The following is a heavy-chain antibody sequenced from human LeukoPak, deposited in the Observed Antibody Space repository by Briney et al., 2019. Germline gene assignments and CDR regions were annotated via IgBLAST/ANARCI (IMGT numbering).Heavy chain of an antibody. CDR3: LREFDWGPDY. Sequence: SVKLSCKASRFTSTDHYMHGVRQVPEQGLEWMGWNNGNSDATFYAQPFQDRITVTRDTSISTMYLELNRLTTDDPPVIYCLREFDWGPDYWGQGTLVAVPS. V-gene: IGHV1-2*02. J-gene: IGHJ4*02. CDR2: NNGNSDAT. D-gene: IGHD3-9*01. CDR1: RFTSTDHY.